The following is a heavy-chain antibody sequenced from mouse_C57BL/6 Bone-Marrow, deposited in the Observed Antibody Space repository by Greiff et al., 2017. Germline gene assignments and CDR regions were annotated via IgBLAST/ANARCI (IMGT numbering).Heavy chain of an antibody. CDR1: GYTFTSYW. J-gene: IGHJ4*01. D-gene: IGHD1-1*02. CDR3: ARGDYDCYAMDY. V-gene: IGHV1-55*01. CDR2: IYPGCGST. Sequence: QVPLQQPGAELVKPGASVKMSCKASGYTFTSYWITWVKQRPGQGLEWIGDIYPGCGSTNYNEKFKSKATLTVYTSSSAAYMQRSSLTSEDSAVYYCARGDYDCYAMDYWGQGTSVTVSS.